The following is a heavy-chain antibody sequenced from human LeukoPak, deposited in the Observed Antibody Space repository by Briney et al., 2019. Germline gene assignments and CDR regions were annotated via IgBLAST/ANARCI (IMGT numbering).Heavy chain of an antibody. CDR3: ARAGSGESFDY. Sequence: SVKVSCKASGGTFSSYAISWVRQAPGQGLEWVGGIIPIFGTANYARKFQGRVTITAGESTSTAYMELSSLRSEDTAVYYCARAGSGESFDYWGQGTLVTVSS. V-gene: IGHV1-69*13. CDR2: IIPIFGTA. D-gene: IGHD3-10*01. CDR1: GGTFSSYA. J-gene: IGHJ4*02.